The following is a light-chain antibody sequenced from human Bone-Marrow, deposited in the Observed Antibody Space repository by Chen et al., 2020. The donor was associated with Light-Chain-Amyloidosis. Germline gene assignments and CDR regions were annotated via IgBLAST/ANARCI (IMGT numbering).Light chain of an antibody. CDR3: QHCGHSPKT. Sequence: IVLTQSPGTLSLSPGERATLSCRTSQSISASYLAWYQHKPGQAPRLLMYDASTRATGIPDRFSGSGSGTDFTLSISRLEPEDFAVYYCQHCGHSPKTFGQGTKVEI. V-gene: IGKV3-20*01. CDR2: DAS. J-gene: IGKJ1*01. CDR1: QSISASY.